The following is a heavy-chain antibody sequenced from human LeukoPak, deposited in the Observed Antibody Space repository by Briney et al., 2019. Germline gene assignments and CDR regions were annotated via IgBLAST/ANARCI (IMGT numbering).Heavy chain of an antibody. CDR3: ARRDDSSGYHKIFDY. CDR2: IYYRGST. D-gene: IGHD3-22*01. V-gene: IGHV4-39*01. CDR1: GGSISSTNYY. J-gene: IGHJ4*02. Sequence: PSETLSLTCTVSGGSISSTNYYWGWIRQPPGKGLEWIGSIYYRGSTYYNPSLQSRVTISVDTSKNQFYLKLSSLTAADTAVYFCARRDDSSGYHKIFDYWGPGTLVTVSS.